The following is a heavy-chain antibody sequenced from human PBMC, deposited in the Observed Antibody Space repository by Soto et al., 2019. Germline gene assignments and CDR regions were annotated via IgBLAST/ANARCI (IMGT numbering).Heavy chain of an antibody. CDR3: ARGPDYGDYQG. V-gene: IGHV3-7*01. J-gene: IGHJ4*02. CDR2: IKQDGSEK. CDR1: GFTFSSYW. D-gene: IGHD4-17*01. Sequence: EVQLVESGGGLVQPGGSLRLSCAASGFTFSSYWMSWVRQAPGKGLEWVANIKQDGSEKYYVDSVKGRFTISRDNAKNSLYLQMNSLRVEDTAVYYCARGPDYGDYQGWGQGTLVTVSS.